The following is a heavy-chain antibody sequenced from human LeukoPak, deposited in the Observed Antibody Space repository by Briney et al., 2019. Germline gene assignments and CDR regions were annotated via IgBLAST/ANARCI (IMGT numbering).Heavy chain of an antibody. J-gene: IGHJ4*02. CDR2: IYTSGST. D-gene: IGHD6-19*01. CDR1: GGSISSYY. CDR3: AAALVVAGQTS. V-gene: IGHV4-4*07. Sequence: KSSETLSLTCTVSGGSISSYYWSWIRQPPGKGLEWIGRIYTSGSTNYNPSLKSRVTMSIDTSKNQFSLKLSSVTAADTAVYYCAAALVVAGQTSWGQGTLVTVSS.